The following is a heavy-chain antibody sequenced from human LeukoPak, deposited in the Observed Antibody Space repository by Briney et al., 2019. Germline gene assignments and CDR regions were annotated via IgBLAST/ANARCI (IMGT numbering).Heavy chain of an antibody. CDR3: ARQRPPYYYGSGSYRAFDI. CDR2: INHSGST. V-gene: IGHV4-34*01. CDR1: GGSFIGYY. J-gene: IGHJ3*02. Sequence: SSETLSLPCAVYGGSFIGYYWSWIRQPPGKGLEWIGEINHSGSTNYNPPLKSRVTISVDTSKNQFSLKLSSVTAAGTAVYYCARQRPPYYYGSGSYRAFDIWGQGTMVTVSS. D-gene: IGHD3-10*01.